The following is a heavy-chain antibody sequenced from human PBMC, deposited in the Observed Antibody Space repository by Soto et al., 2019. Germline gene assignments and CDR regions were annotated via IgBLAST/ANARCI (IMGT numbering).Heavy chain of an antibody. V-gene: IGHV1-18*01. Sequence: QGQLVQSGAEVKKPGASVKVSCKASGYTFSRYGISWVRQAPGQGLQWMGWISGYNGDTNYAQNFQGRVTMTIDTSXATAYMERRSLTSDDTAVYYCAKNGQPPYYYYGLDVWGQGTTVTVSS. CDR1: GYTFSRYG. CDR2: ISGYNGDT. CDR3: AKNGQPPYYYYGLDV. D-gene: IGHD2-8*01. J-gene: IGHJ6*02.